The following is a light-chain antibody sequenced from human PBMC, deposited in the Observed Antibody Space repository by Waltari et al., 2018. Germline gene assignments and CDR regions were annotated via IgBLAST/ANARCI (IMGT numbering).Light chain of an antibody. V-gene: IGLV2-8*01. Sequence: QSALTQPPSASGSPGQSVTISCTGSSRDVGAYNLVSWYQQRPGRAPKVMIYEVSKRPSGVPDRFSGSKSGNTASLTVSGLQAEDEGDYYCCSFAGSLYVFGTATKVTVL. CDR2: EVS. CDR1: SRDVGAYNL. J-gene: IGLJ1*01. CDR3: CSFAGSLYV.